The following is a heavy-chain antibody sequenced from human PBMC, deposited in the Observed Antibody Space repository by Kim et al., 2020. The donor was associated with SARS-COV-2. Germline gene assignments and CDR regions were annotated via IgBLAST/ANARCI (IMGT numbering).Heavy chain of an antibody. V-gene: IGHV4-59*13. CDR2: IYYSGST. J-gene: IGHJ6*02. CDR1: GGSISSYY. CDR3: AREQIYDSRPPYYYYYGMDA. D-gene: IGHD3-22*01. Sequence: SETLSLTCTVSGGSISSYYWSWIRQPPGKGLEWIGYIYYSGSTKYNPSLRSRVTISVDASKNQFSLKLSSVTAADTAVYYCAREQIYDSRPPYYYYYGMDAWGQGTPLTVSS.